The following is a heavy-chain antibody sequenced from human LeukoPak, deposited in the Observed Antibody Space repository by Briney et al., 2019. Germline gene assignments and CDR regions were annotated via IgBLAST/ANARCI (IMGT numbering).Heavy chain of an antibody. CDR1: GGSISSYY. CDR2: IYTSGST. D-gene: IGHD3-3*01. V-gene: IGHV4-4*07. J-gene: IGHJ3*02. Sequence: SETLSLTCTVSGGSISSYYWSWIRQPAGKGLEWIGRIYTSGSTNYNPSLKSRVTMSVDTSKNQFSLKLSSVTAADTAVYYCATTRFWSGYYRADAFDIWGQGTMVTVSS. CDR3: ATTRFWSGYYRADAFDI.